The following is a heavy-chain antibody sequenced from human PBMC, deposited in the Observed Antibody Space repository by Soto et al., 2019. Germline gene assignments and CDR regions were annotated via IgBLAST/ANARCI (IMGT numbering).Heavy chain of an antibody. CDR3: AKLDIGGLGCSSTSCYYWFDP. Sequence: GGSLRLSCAASGFTFSSYAMSWVRQAPGKGLEWVSAISGSGGSTYYADSVKGRFTISRDNSKNTLYLQMNSLRAEDTAVYYCAKLDIGGLGCSSTSCYYWFDPWGQGTLVTVSS. CDR1: GFTFSSYA. D-gene: IGHD2-2*01. CDR2: ISGSGGST. J-gene: IGHJ5*02. V-gene: IGHV3-23*01.